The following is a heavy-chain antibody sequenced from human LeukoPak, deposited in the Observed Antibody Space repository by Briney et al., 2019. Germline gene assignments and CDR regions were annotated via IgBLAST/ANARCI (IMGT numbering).Heavy chain of an antibody. CDR2: VSSNCGST. J-gene: IGHJ3*02. V-gene: IGHV3-20*04. Sequence: GGSLRLSCEASGFTFDDYGMSWVRQAPGKGLEWVSSVSSNCGSTGYADSVKGRVTISRDNAKYSLYLQMSSLRSGATALYYCARTGRGTDGFEISGQGKMVTVSS. D-gene: IGHD1-1*01. CDR3: ARTGRGTDGFEI. CDR1: GFTFDDYG.